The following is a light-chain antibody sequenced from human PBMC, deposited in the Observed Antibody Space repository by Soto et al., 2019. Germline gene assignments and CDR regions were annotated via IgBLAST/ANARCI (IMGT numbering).Light chain of an antibody. Sequence: EIVLTQSPGTLSLSPGERATLSCRASQSVWSSYLAWYQQKPGQAPRLLIYGASSRATGIPDRFSGSGSGTDFTLTISRLEPEDFSVYYCQQYGSSPLTFGGVTKVEIK. CDR3: QQYGSSPLT. CDR1: QSVWSSY. CDR2: GAS. V-gene: IGKV3-20*01. J-gene: IGKJ4*01.